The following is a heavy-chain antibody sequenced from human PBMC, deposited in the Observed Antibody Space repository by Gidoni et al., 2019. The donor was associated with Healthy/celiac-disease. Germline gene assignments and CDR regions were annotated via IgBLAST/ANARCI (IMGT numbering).Heavy chain of an antibody. J-gene: IGHJ5*02. CDR2: INHSGST. Sequence: QVQLQQWGAGLLKPSATLSLTCAVYGGSFSGYYWSWIRQPPGKGLAWIGEINHSGSTNYNPSLKSRVTISVDTSKNQFSLKLSSVTAADTAVYYCARRGYSSGWYPFDPWGQGTLVTVSS. CDR1: GGSFSGYY. CDR3: ARRGYSSGWYPFDP. V-gene: IGHV4-34*01. D-gene: IGHD6-19*01.